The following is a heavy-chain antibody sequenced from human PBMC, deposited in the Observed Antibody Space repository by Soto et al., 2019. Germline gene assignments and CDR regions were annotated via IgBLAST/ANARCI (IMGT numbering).Heavy chain of an antibody. J-gene: IGHJ4*02. Sequence: PGGSLRLSCAASGFTFSSYGMHWVRQAPGKGLEWVAVISYDGSNKYYADSVKGRFTISRDNSKNTLYLQMNSLRAEDTAVYYCAKLKGYCSGGSCGIDYWGQGTLVTVSS. CDR2: ISYDGSNK. D-gene: IGHD2-15*01. CDR1: GFTFSSYG. V-gene: IGHV3-30*18. CDR3: AKLKGYCSGGSCGIDY.